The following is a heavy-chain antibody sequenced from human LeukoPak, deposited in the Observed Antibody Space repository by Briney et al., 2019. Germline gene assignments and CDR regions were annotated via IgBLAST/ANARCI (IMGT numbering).Heavy chain of an antibody. CDR2: IIPIFGTA. D-gene: IGHD1-26*01. J-gene: IGHJ4*02. CDR3: ASSVGATDFDY. V-gene: IGHV1-69*06. CDR1: GGTFSSYA. Sequence: ASVKVSCKASGGTFSSYAISWVRQAPGQGLEWMGGIIPIFGTANYAQKFQGRVTITADKSTSTAYMELGSLRSEDTAVYYCASSVGATDFDYWGQGTLVTVSS.